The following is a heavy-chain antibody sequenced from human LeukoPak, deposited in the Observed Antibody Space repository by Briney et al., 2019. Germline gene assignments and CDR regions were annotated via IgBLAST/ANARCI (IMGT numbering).Heavy chain of an antibody. V-gene: IGHV3-30-3*01. J-gene: IGHJ4*02. D-gene: IGHD5-18*01. CDR3: ARGPIQLWIYYFDY. CDR2: ISYDGSNK. Sequence: GGSLRLSCAASGFTFSSYAMHWVRQAPGKGLEWVAVISYDGSNKYYADSVKGRFTISRDNSKNTLYLQMNSLRAEDTAVYYCARGPIQLWIYYFDYWGQGALVTVSS. CDR1: GFTFSSYA.